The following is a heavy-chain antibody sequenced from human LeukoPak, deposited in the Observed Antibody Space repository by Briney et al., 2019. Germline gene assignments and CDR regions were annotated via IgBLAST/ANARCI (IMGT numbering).Heavy chain of an antibody. CDR1: GLTVKSNY. J-gene: IGHJ3*01. CDR3: ATRPSLVGGIGV. V-gene: IGHV3-53*01. CDR2: LHRGGST. D-gene: IGHD1-26*01. Sequence: GVSLRLFCAASGLTVKSNYMRGVRQAPGQGLGSVPLLHRGGSTYYAGSVKRRFTNSRDGSKNTLYLQMNSLTADDTAVYYCATRPSLVGGIGVWGQGTMVTVSS.